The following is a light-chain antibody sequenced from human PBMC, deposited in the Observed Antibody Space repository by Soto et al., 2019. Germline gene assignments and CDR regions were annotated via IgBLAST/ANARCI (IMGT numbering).Light chain of an antibody. V-gene: IGKV1-8*01. CDR1: QGISSH. Sequence: AIRMTQSPSSFSASTGDRVTITCRASQGISSHLAWYQVKPGKAPRLLIYTASYLESGVPSRFSGSGSGKEFSLTISALASEYFAVYYYGQYCGYPFCVGGGTNAEIK. CDR2: TAS. CDR3: GQYCGYPFC. J-gene: IGKJ4*01.